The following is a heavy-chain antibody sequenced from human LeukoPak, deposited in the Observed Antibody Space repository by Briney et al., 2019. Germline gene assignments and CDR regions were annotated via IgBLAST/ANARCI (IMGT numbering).Heavy chain of an antibody. V-gene: IGHV4-38-2*02. Sequence: SETLSLTCTVYGYSITSGYYWGWIRQPPGKGLEWIGSIYHSGRTHHNPSLNSRVTMSVDTSKNHVSLKLSSVTAADTAVYYCARHEHYDSWSGYLGYFDYWGQGTLVTVSS. CDR3: ARHEHYDSWSGYLGYFDY. J-gene: IGHJ4*02. CDR2: IYHSGRT. CDR1: GYSITSGYY. D-gene: IGHD3-3*01.